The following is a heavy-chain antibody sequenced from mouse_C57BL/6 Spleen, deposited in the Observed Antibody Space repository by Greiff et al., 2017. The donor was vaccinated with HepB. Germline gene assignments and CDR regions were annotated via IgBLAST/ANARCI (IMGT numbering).Heavy chain of an antibody. Sequence: EVQLQQSGPELVKPGASVKIPCKASGYTFTDYYMNWVKQSHGKSLEWIGDINPNNGGTSYNQKFKGKATLTVDKSSSTAYMELRSLTSEDSAVYYCARSYYGSSSYWYFDVWGTGTTVTVSS. J-gene: IGHJ1*03. CDR2: INPNNGGT. V-gene: IGHV1-26*01. D-gene: IGHD1-1*01. CDR1: GYTFTDYY. CDR3: ARSYYGSSSYWYFDV.